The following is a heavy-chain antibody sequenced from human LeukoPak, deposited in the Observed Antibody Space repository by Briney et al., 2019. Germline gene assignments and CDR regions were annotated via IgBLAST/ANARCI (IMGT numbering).Heavy chain of an antibody. CDR1: GYTFTSYD. CDR2: MNPNSGNT. CDR3: ARGIPLVQGSFDY. V-gene: IGHV1-8*03. Sequence: EASVKVPCKASGYTFTSYDINWVRQATGQGLEWMGWMNPNSGNTGYAQKFQGRVTITRNTSISTAYMELSSLRSEDTAVYYCARGIPLVQGSFDYWGQGTLVTVSS. D-gene: IGHD6-6*01. J-gene: IGHJ4*02.